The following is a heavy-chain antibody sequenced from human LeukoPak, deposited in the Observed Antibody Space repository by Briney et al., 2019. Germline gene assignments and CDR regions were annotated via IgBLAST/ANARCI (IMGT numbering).Heavy chain of an antibody. CDR3: AGHSGDTGYFDY. D-gene: IGHD5-18*01. CDR1: GFTFDDYA. CDR2: ISWDGDST. J-gene: IGHJ4*02. V-gene: IGHV3-43*02. Sequence: GGSLRLSCAASGFTFDDYAMHWVRQAPGKGLEWVSGISWDGDSTYYADSVKGRFTISRDNSKNSLYLQMNSLRTEDTALYYCAGHSGDTGYFDYWGQGTLVTVSS.